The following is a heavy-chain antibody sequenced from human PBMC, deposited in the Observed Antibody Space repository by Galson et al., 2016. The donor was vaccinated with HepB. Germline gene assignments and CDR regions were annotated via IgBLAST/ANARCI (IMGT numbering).Heavy chain of an antibody. Sequence: LRLSCAASGFTFSIHDMHWVRQVTGKGLEWASAIETAGDTYYPDSVKGRFTISRENAKNSLYLQMNDLRAGDTAVYYCARGKSLLTMPWNYGLDVWGKGTAVTVSS. CDR3: ARGKSLLTMPWNYGLDV. CDR1: GFTFSIHD. CDR2: IETAGDT. V-gene: IGHV3-13*01. J-gene: IGHJ6*04. D-gene: IGHD1-1*01.